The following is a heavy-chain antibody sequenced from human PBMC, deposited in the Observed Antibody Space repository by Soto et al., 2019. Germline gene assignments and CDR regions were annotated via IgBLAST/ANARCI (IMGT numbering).Heavy chain of an antibody. CDR2: IKQDGSEK. J-gene: IGHJ6*02. CDR1: GFTVSRYW. Sequence: EVQLVESGGGLVQPGGSLRLSCAASGFTVSRYWMSRVRQAPGKGLECVANIKQDGSEKYYVDSVKGRFTISRDNAKNSLYLQMNSLRAEDTAVYYCARVAAGTRWYYYYGMDVWGQGTTVTVSS. D-gene: IGHD6-13*01. V-gene: IGHV3-7*01. CDR3: ARVAAGTRWYYYYGMDV.